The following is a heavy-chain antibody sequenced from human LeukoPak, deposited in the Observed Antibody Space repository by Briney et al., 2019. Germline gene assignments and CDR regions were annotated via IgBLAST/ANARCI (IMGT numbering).Heavy chain of an antibody. CDR2: INSDETIS. D-gene: IGHD2-2*01. CDR3: ARSYCSSTSCYADHYYYYMDV. CDR1: GFTFSSYW. V-gene: IGHV3-74*01. J-gene: IGHJ6*03. Sequence: GGSLRLSCAASGFTFSSYWMHWVRQVPNQGLMWVSRINSDETISEYVDSVNGRFTISRDDSKNTLYLQMNSLRAEDAAVYYCARSYCSSTSCYADHYYYYMDVWGKGTTVTVSS.